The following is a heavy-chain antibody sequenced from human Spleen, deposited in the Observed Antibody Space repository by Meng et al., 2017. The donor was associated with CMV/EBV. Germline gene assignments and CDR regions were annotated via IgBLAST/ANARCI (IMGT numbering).Heavy chain of an antibody. CDR2: IRFEGSDK. J-gene: IGHJ2*01. V-gene: IGHV3-30*02. CDR3: AKDEAGEDWYFDL. CDR1: GFSFRSFG. D-gene: IGHD7-27*01. Sequence: GESLKISCAAFGFSFRSFGMHWVRQAPGKGLEWVAFIRFEGSDKYYAESVKGRFTISRDNSKNTLYLETNSLRPEDTATYYCAKDEAGEDWYFDLWGRGTLVTVSS.